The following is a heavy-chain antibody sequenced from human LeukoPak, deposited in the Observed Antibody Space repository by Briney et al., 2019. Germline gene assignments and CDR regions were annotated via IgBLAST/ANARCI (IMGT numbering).Heavy chain of an antibody. J-gene: IGHJ4*02. D-gene: IGHD6-13*01. CDR3: ARGLPGYSSSWYVNY. Sequence: SETLSLTCAVYGGSFSGYYWSWIRQPPGKGLEWIGEINHSGSTNYNPSLKSRVTISVDTSKNQFSLKLSSATAADTAVYYCARGLPGYSSSWYVNYWGQGTLVTVSS. CDR2: INHSGST. V-gene: IGHV4-34*01. CDR1: GGSFSGYY.